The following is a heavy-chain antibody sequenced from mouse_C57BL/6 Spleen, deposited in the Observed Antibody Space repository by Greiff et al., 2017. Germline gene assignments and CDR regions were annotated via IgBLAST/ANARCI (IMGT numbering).Heavy chain of an antibody. J-gene: IGHJ2*01. CDR3: ARWYYGYLGFGY. V-gene: IGHV1-69*01. CDR2: IDPSGSYT. D-gene: IGHD1-2*01. CDR1: GYTFTSYW. Sequence: VQLQQPGAELVKPGASVKLSCKASGYTFTSYWMHWVKQRPGPGLEWIGEIDPSGSYTNYNQKFKGKSTVTVDKYSSTAYMQLSRLTSSDSAVYVCARWYYGYLGFGYWGQGTTVTFSS.